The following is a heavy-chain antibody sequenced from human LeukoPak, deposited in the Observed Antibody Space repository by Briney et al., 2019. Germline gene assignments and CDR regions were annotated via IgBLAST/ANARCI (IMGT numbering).Heavy chain of an antibody. CDR1: GFTFSSYS. V-gene: IGHV3-48*01. J-gene: IGHJ5*02. Sequence: PGRSLRLSCAASGFTFSSYSMNWVRQAPGKGLEWVSYISSSSSTIYYADSVKGRFTISRDNAKNSLYLQMNSLRAEDTAVYYCARERSITIFGVVPSLDWFDPWGQGTLVTVSS. D-gene: IGHD3-3*01. CDR3: ARERSITIFGVVPSLDWFDP. CDR2: ISSSSSTI.